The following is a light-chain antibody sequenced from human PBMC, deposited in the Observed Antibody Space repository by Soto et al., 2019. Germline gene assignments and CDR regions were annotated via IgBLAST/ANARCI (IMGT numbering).Light chain of an antibody. CDR1: SGYSNYK. V-gene: IGLV9-49*01. Sequence: QPVLTQPPSASASLGASVTLTCTLSSGYSNYKVDWYQQRPGKGPRFVMRVGTVGSVGSRGDGIPDRFSVLGSGLNRYLTIQNIQEADEGDYHCGAVHGSGSNFVYVFGTGTKLTVL. J-gene: IGLJ1*01. CDR3: GAVHGSGSNFVYV. CDR2: VGTVGSVG.